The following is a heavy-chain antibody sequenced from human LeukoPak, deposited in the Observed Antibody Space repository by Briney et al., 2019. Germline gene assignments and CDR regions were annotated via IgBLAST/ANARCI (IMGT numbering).Heavy chain of an antibody. CDR1: GFTFSSYG. D-gene: IGHD1-26*01. J-gene: IGHJ4*02. V-gene: IGHV1-2*04. Sequence: GGSLRLSCAASGFTFSSYGIHWVRQAPGQGLEWMGRINLNTGGAEYAPKFQGWVTMTRDTSISTAYVEVNRLISDDTAVYYCARDLTSTSNWEFDYWGQGTLVIVSS. CDR3: ARDLTSTSNWEFDY. CDR2: INLNTGGA.